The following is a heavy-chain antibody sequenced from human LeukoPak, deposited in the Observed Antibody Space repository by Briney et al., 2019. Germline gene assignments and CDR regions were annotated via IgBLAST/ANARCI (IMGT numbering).Heavy chain of an antibody. V-gene: IGHV4-4*07. D-gene: IGHD3-22*01. CDR1: GGAIISYY. Sequence: SETLSLTCSGSGGAIISYYWSWIRQPAGKGPEWIGRIYPTGNTDYNPSLKTRVTLSTDLSKKQFFLRLRSVTAADTAVYYCARLKFYDSTGYSPGYYMDVWGKGTAVTVSS. CDR2: IYPTGNT. J-gene: IGHJ6*03. CDR3: ARLKFYDSTGYSPGYYMDV.